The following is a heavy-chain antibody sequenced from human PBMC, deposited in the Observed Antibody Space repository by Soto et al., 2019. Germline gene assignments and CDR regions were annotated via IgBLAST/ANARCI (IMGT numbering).Heavy chain of an antibody. Sequence: PSETLSLTCTVSVDSITDYYWSWIRQPPGKDLEWNGYIYYSGSAYYNPSPKSRVTISVDTSKNQFSLKMTSVTTADTAVYYCARGRRNWFDPWGQGTLVTVSS. V-gene: IGHV4-59*01. J-gene: IGHJ5*02. CDR3: ARGRRNWFDP. CDR2: IYYSGSA. CDR1: VDSITDYY.